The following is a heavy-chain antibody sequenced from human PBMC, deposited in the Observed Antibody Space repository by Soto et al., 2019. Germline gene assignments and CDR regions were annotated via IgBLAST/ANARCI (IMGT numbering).Heavy chain of an antibody. CDR1: GGTFSSYA. D-gene: IGHD6-6*01. CDR3: ARCRQLAADDYYYYGMDV. J-gene: IGHJ6*02. V-gene: IGHV1-69*01. Sequence: QVQLVQSGAEVKKPGSSVKVSCKASGGTFSSYAISWVRQAPGQGLEWMGGIIPIFGTANYAQKFQGRVTLTADESTSTAYMELSSLRSEDTAVYYCARCRQLAADDYYYYGMDVWGQGTTVTVSS. CDR2: IIPIFGTA.